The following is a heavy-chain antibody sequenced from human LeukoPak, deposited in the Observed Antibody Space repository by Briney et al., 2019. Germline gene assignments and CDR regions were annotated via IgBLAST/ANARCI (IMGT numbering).Heavy chain of an antibody. D-gene: IGHD6-19*01. CDR1: GCSFSNYG. CDR3: GRENTEGGYSSGGLDY. J-gene: IGHJ4*02. V-gene: IGHV3-30*03. Sequence: PGRSLRLSCAASGCSFSNYGMHWVGQAPGKGLEWVVVISYDGSIKYYADSVKGRFTISIDNSKNTLYLQMNSLRAEDTAVYYCGRENTEGGYSSGGLDYWGQGTLVTVSS. CDR2: ISYDGSIK.